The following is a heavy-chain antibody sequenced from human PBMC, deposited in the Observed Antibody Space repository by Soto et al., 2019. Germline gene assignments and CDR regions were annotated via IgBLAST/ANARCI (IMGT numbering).Heavy chain of an antibody. J-gene: IGHJ6*02. CDR1: GGTFRNSA. Sequence: QVQLEQSGAEVKKPGSSVKVSCKASGGTFRNSAISWVRQAPGQGLEWMGGIMPIFRTPDYAQKFQGRVTITADASTCTAYMELSGLRSDDTAVYFCARDNDRPQLGGNYYYILDVWGHGTTVTVSS. D-gene: IGHD1-1*01. V-gene: IGHV1-69*12. CDR2: IMPIFRTP. CDR3: ARDNDRPQLGGNYYYILDV.